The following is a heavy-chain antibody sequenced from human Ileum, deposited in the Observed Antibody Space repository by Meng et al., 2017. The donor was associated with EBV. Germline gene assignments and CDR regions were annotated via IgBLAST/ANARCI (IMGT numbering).Heavy chain of an antibody. CDR3: ARELMYCSGGSCYPFDY. D-gene: IGHD2-15*01. V-gene: IGHV4-39*07. CDR1: VGAISSISYY. CDR2: IYYSGST. Sequence: LEPPGSVPGLLKPSAALFRTFPVYVGAISSISYYWGWIRQPPGKGLEWIGRIYYSGSTYYNPSLKSRVTISVDTSKNQFSLKLSSVTAADTAVYYCARELMYCSGGSCYPFDYWGQGTLVTVSS. J-gene: IGHJ4*02.